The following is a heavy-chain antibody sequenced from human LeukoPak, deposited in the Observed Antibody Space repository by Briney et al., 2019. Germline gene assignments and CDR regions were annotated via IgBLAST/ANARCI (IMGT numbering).Heavy chain of an antibody. CDR2: NYPTGDT. J-gene: IGHJ4*02. CDR1: GVSVTNYY. Sequence: SETLSLTCSVSGVSVTNYYWSWVRQPAGKRLEWIGRNYPTGDTIYNPSLKSRVTMSVDMFKNHLSLKLTSVTAADAAVYYCARDLTARGSFDYWGQGILVSVSS. V-gene: IGHV4-4*07. CDR3: ARDLTARGSFDY. D-gene: IGHD3-16*01.